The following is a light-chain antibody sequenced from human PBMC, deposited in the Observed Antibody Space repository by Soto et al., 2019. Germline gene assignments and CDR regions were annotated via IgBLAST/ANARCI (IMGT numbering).Light chain of an antibody. CDR3: QEYNDWPPCT. J-gene: IGKJ1*01. CDR1: QSVSSN. V-gene: IGKV3-15*01. Sequence: EIVMTQSPVTLSVSPGERATLSCRASQSVSSNLAWYQQKPGQAPRLLIYGASTRATGIPARFSGSGSGTQFTLTISSLQSEDFAVYYCQEYNDWPPCTFGQGTKVEIK. CDR2: GAS.